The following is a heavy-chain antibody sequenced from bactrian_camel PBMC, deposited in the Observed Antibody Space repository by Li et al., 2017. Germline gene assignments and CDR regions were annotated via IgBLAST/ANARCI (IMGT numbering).Heavy chain of an antibody. V-gene: IGHV3-2*01. CDR2: INNDAKYT. CDR1: GLTFSNYH. Sequence: VQLVESGGGLVQPGGSLTLSCAASGLTFSNYHIIWVRQPPGKGLEWASSINNDAKYTFSTDSVKGRFTISRDNAKNSAFLQMDSLNSEDTALYYCAARIATRGTYEYKYWGRGTQVTVS. CDR3: AARIATRGTYEYKY. D-gene: IGHD4*01. J-gene: IGHJ4*01.